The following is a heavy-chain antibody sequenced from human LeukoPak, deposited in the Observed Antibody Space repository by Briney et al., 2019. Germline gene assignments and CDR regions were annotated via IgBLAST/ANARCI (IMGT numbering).Heavy chain of an antibody. D-gene: IGHD3-10*01. Sequence: SETLSLTCTVSGGSISSYYWSWIRQPPGKGLEWIGYIYFSGSTNYNPSLKSRVTISVDTSKNQFSLKLSSVTAADTAVYYCARRGGRASPGDLWGRGTLVTVSS. CDR1: GGSISSYY. V-gene: IGHV4-59*08. CDR2: IYFSGST. J-gene: IGHJ2*01. CDR3: ARRGGRASPGDL.